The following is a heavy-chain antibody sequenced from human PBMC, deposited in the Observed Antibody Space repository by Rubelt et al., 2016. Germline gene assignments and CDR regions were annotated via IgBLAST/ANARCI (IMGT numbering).Heavy chain of an antibody. CDR1: EYLFTGYT. Sequence: QVQLVQSGAEVKKPGASVKVSCKTSEYLFTGYTLHWVRQAPGQRLEWMGWINAGNGNIKYSQNFQGRLTISRDTSASTAYMERRSRKSEETGVYFGALDGRGYRNYFDFWGQGTLVTVSS. D-gene: IGHD5-18*01. J-gene: IGHJ4*02. CDR3: ALDGRGYRNYFDF. V-gene: IGHV1-3*01. CDR2: INAGNGNI.